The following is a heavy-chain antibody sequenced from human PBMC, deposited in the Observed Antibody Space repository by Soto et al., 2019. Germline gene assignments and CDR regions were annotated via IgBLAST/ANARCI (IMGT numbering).Heavy chain of an antibody. J-gene: IGHJ4*02. CDR1: GFTFSSYG. Sequence: QVQLVESGGGVVQPGRSLRLSCAASGFTFSSYGMHRVRQAPGKGLEWVAVISYDGSNKYYADSVKGRFTISRDNSKNTLYLQMNSLRAEDTAVYYCAKASAYGGNSVDYWGQGTLVTVSS. CDR3: AKASAYGGNSVDY. CDR2: ISYDGSNK. D-gene: IGHD4-17*01. V-gene: IGHV3-30*18.